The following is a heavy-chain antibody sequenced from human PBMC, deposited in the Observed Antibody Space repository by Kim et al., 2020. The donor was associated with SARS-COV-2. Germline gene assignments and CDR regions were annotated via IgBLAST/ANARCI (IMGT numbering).Heavy chain of an antibody. Sequence: PSPHTRVHTSVDTSKNQFSLKLSSVTAADTAVYYCARARLTIAARRYFDYWGQGTLVTVSS. V-gene: IGHV4-59*01. CDR3: ARARLTIAARRYFDY. D-gene: IGHD6-6*01. J-gene: IGHJ4*02.